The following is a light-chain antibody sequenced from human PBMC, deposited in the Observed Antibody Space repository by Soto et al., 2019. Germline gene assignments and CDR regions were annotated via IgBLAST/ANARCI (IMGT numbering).Light chain of an antibody. CDR1: QSISSS. CDR2: AAS. V-gene: IGKV1-39*01. J-gene: IGKJ4*01. CDR3: QQSYSTQELT. Sequence: DIQMTQSPSSLSASVGDRVTITCRASQSISSSLNWYQQKPGKAPKLLIYAASSLQSGVPSRFSGSGAGTDFTLTVSSLQPEDFATYYCQQSYSTQELTFGGGTKVEIK.